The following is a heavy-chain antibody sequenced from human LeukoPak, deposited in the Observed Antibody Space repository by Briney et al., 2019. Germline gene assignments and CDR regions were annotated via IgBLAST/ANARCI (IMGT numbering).Heavy chain of an antibody. Sequence: SVKVSCKASGGTFSSYAISWVRQAPGQGLEWMGGIIPIFGTANYAQKFQGRVTITTDESTSTAYMELSSLRSEDTAVYYCARGHIVVVPAAIYWFDPWGQGTLVTVSS. CDR1: GGTFSSYA. V-gene: IGHV1-69*05. D-gene: IGHD2-2*01. CDR3: ARGHIVVVPAAIYWFDP. CDR2: IIPIFGTA. J-gene: IGHJ5*02.